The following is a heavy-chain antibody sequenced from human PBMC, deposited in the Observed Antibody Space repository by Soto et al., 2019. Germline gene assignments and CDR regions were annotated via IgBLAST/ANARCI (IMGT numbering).Heavy chain of an antibody. J-gene: IGHJ4*02. CDR3: AKDFLNSYYYDSSGYYNDY. V-gene: IGHV3-23*01. CDR1: GFTFSSYA. Sequence: VGSLRLSCAASGFTFSSYAMSWVRQAPGKGLEWVSAISGSGGSTYYADSVKGRFTISRDNSKNTLYLQMNSLRAEDTAVYYCAKDFLNSYYYDSSGYYNDYWGQGTLVTVSS. D-gene: IGHD3-22*01. CDR2: ISGSGGST.